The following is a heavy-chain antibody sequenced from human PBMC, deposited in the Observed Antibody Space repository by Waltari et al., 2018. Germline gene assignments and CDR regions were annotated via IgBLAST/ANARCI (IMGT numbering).Heavy chain of an antibody. CDR2: IYHSGST. CDR1: GYSISSGYY. Sequence: QVQLQESGPGLVKPSETLSLTCAVSGYSISSGYYWGWIRQPPGKGLEWIGSIYHSGSTYYNPSLKSRVTISVDTSKNQFSLKLSSVTAADMAVYYCARQRELLRNPGLYDYWGQGTLVTVSS. V-gene: IGHV4-38-2*01. CDR3: ARQRELLRNPGLYDY. J-gene: IGHJ4*02. D-gene: IGHD1-26*01.